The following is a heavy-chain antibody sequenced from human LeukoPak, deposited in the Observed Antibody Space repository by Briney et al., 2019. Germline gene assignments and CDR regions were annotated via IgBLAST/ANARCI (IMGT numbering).Heavy chain of an antibody. CDR1: GFTFSSHG. J-gene: IGHJ3*02. CDR2: ISPSGGIT. Sequence: GGSLRLSCAASGFTFSSHGMNWVRQAPGKGLEWVSGISPSGGITYYTDSVKGRFTISRDNAKNSLYLQMNSLRAEDTAVYYCARGTHYYNSSGYWDDGGDAFDIWGQGTMVTVSS. CDR3: ARGTHYYNSSGYWDDGGDAFDI. D-gene: IGHD3-22*01. V-gene: IGHV3-23*01.